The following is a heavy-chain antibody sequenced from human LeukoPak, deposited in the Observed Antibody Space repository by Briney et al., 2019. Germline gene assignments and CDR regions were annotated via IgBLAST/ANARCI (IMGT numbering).Heavy chain of an antibody. CDR2: ISAYNGNT. CDR3: ASLEDYYDSSGYYQDY. CDR1: GYTFTSYG. D-gene: IGHD3-22*01. J-gene: IGHJ4*02. V-gene: IGHV1-18*01. Sequence: GASVKVSCKASGYTFTSYGISWVRQAPGQGLEWMGWISAYNGNTNYAQKLQGRVTMTTDTSTSTAYMELRSLRSDDTAVYYCASLEDYYDSSGYYQDYWGQGTLVTVSS.